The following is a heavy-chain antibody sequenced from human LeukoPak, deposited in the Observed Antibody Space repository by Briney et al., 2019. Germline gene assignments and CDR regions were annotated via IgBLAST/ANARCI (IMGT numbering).Heavy chain of an antibody. CDR2: ISADKVNT. CDR1: VYTFTSYG. V-gene: IGHV1-18*01. D-gene: IGHD1-26*01. Sequence: RASVKVSCKSSVYTFTSYGFSWVRQAPGQGLEWMAWISADKVNTNYAQKLQGRVTMSADTSTSTAYMELRSLTSDDTAVYYCARGTRGRGDWYFDLWGRGTLVTVSS. J-gene: IGHJ2*01. CDR3: ARGTRGRGDWYFDL.